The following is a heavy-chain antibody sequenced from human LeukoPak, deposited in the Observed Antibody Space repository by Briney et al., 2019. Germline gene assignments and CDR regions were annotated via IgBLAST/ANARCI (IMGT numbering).Heavy chain of an antibody. Sequence: AGGSLRLSCVTSGFTFTKYAMSWVRQAPGKGLEWVSAVGGGGAATYYADSVQGRFTISRDNSKNTLYLQMNSLRAEDTAVYYCAKDGERGSYSYFDCRGQGTLVTISS. CDR3: AKDGERGSYSYFDC. CDR1: GFTFTKYA. V-gene: IGHV3-23*01. D-gene: IGHD1-26*01. J-gene: IGHJ4*02. CDR2: VGGGGAAT.